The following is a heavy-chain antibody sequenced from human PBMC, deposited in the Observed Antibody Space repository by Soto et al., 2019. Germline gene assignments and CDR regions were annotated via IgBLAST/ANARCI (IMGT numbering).Heavy chain of an antibody. J-gene: IGHJ5*02. CDR1: GLSLSTSGEA. V-gene: IGHV2-5*02. CDR2: IYWDDDK. CDR3: AHYVSTSPAGWFDP. D-gene: IGHD3-10*02. Sequence: QITLKESGPTLVKPTQTLTLTCTFSGLSLSTSGEAVGWIRQPPGKALEWLALIYWDDDKRYNPPLKTRLTMNKDTSKSRVVLTLTNMDPVDTATYYCAHYVSTSPAGWFDPWGQGILVTVSS.